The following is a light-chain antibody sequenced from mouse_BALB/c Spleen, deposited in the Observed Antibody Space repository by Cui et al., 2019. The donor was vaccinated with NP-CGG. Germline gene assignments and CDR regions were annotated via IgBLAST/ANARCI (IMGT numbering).Light chain of an antibody. V-gene: IGLV1*01. CDR3: ALWYSNHWV. J-gene: IGLJ1*01. Sequence: QAVVTQASSITTSPGETVTLTCRSSTGAVTTSNYANWVQEKPDHLFTGLIGGTNNRAPGVPPRFSGSLIGDKAALTITGAQTEDEAIYFCALWYSNHWVFGGGTKLTVL. CDR2: GTN. CDR1: TGAVTTSNY.